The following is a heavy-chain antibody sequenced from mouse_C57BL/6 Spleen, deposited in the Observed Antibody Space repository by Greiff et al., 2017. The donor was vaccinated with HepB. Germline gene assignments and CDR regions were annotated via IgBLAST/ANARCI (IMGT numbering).Heavy chain of an antibody. CDR3: TREGLAYYSNSYFDY. CDR2: ISSGGDYI. J-gene: IGHJ2*01. Sequence: EVKLMESGEGLVKPGGSLKLSCAASGFTFSSYAMSWVRQTPEKRLEWVAYISSGGDYIYYADTVKGRFTISRDNARNTLYLQMSSLKSEDTAMYYCTREGLAYYSNSYFDYWGQGTTLTVSS. V-gene: IGHV5-9-1*02. CDR1: GFTFSSYA. D-gene: IGHD2-5*01.